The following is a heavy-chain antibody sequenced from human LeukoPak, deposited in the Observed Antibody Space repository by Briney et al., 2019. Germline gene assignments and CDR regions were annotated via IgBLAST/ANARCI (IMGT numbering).Heavy chain of an antibody. J-gene: IGHJ4*02. CDR3: ARDDCSGGSCLTTPYFDY. V-gene: IGHV3-20*04. CDR2: INWNGGST. Sequence: GGSLRLSCTAPGSRFDDHGMAWVRQVPGKGLEWVCSINWNGGSTGYADSVKGRFTTSRDNAKNSLYLQMNSLRAEDTALYYCARDDCSGGSCLTTPYFDYWGQGTLVTVSS. D-gene: IGHD2-15*01. CDR1: GSRFDDHG.